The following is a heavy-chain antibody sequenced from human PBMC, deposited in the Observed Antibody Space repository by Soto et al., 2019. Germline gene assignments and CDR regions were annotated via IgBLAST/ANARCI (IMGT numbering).Heavy chain of an antibody. V-gene: IGHV4-4*02. CDR1: GVSISIPNW. Sequence: PSETLSLTCAVSGVSISIPNWWSWVRQAPGEGLEGIGEIDHSRTTNYNPSLNSRVTISGDTSKNQFSLKLSSVTAADTAVYYCARERLDGARLDPWGEGPLVT. CDR3: ARERLDGARLDP. CDR2: IDHSRTT. J-gene: IGHJ5*02.